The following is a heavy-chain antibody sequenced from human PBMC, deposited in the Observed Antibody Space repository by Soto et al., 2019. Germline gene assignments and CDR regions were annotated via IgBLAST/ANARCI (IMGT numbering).Heavy chain of an antibody. Sequence: GGSLRLSCAASGFTFSSYAMSWVRQAPGKGLEWVSAISGSGGSTYYADSVKGRFTISRDNSKNTLYLQMNSLRAEDTAVYYCAKDTQLPQLEGAAAGTEWFDPWGQGTLVTVSS. J-gene: IGHJ5*02. D-gene: IGHD6-13*01. CDR2: ISGSGGST. CDR1: GFTFSSYA. V-gene: IGHV3-23*01. CDR3: AKDTQLPQLEGAAAGTEWFDP.